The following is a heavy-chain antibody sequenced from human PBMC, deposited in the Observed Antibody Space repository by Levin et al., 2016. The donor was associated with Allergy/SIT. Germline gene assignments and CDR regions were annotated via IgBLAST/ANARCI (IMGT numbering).Heavy chain of an antibody. J-gene: IGHJ4*02. D-gene: IGHD6-13*01. V-gene: IGHV3-21*01. CDR3: ARDLGLYSSSWYLDY. CDR2: ISSSSSYI. Sequence: GESLKISCAASGFTFSSYSMNWVRQAPGKGLEWVSSISSSSSYIYYADSVKGRFTISRDNAKNSLYLQMNSLRAEDTAVYYCARDLGLYSSSWYLDYWGQGTLVTVSS. CDR1: GFTFSSYS.